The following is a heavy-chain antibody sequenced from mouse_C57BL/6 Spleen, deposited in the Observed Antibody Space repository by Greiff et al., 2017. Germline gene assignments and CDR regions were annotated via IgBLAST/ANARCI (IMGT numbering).Heavy chain of an antibody. V-gene: IGHV6-3*01. J-gene: IGHJ2*01. CDR3: TGRSEPGFDY. CDR2: IRLSSDNYAS. Sequence: EVQVVESGGGLVQPGGSMKLSCVASGFTFSNYWMNWVRQSPVKGLEWVAQIRLSSDNYASHHAVSVKGRFTISRDDSKNSVYLQMNNLRAEDTEIYYCTGRSEPGFDYWGQGTTLTVSS. CDR1: GFTFSNYW.